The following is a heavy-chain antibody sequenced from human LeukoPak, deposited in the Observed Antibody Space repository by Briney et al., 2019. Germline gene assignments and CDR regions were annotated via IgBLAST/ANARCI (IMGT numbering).Heavy chain of an antibody. CDR3: ARGLDNWLDP. J-gene: IGHJ5*02. CDR2: LNPNSGDT. CDR1: GYTFTGY. Sequence: ASVKVSFKASGYTFTGYMHWVRQAPGQGLEWMGWLNPNSGDTEFAQNFQGRVTMTWDTSISTAYMELSRLRSDDTAVYYCARGLDNWLDPWGQGTLVTVSS. V-gene: IGHV1-2*02.